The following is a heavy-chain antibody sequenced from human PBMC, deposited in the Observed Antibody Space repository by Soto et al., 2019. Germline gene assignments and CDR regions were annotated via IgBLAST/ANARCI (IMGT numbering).Heavy chain of an antibody. CDR1: GGSISSSNW. J-gene: IGHJ6*02. V-gene: IGHV4-4*02. CDR2: IYHSGST. D-gene: IGHD2-15*01. CDR3: ARASWPPQGSKNPNGMDG. Sequence: SLTCAVSGGSISSSNWWSWVRQPPGKGLEWIGEIYHSGSTNYNPSLKSRVTISVDKSKNQFSLKLSSVTAADTAVYYCARASWPPQGSKNPNGMDGWGQGTTVTV.